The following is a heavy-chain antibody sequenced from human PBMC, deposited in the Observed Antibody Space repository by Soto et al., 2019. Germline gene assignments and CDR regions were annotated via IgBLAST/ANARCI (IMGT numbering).Heavy chain of an antibody. J-gene: IGHJ4*02. Sequence: QVQLVESGGGVVQPGRSLRLSCAASGFTFSSYGMHWVRQAPGKGLEWVAIIWYDGSNKYYADSVKGRFTISRDNSKNTLYLQMNGLRAEDTAVYYCAREGIRSAAAGTGDYWGQGTLVTVSS. CDR3: AREGIRSAAAGTGDY. CDR1: GFTFSSYG. D-gene: IGHD6-13*01. V-gene: IGHV3-33*01. CDR2: IWYDGSNK.